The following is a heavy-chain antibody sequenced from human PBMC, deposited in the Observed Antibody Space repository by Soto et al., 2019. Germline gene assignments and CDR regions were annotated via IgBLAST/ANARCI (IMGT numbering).Heavy chain of an antibody. CDR3: AKELRFLEWLPETYYYYMDV. V-gene: IGHV3-23*01. CDR2: ISGSGGST. Sequence: PXGSLRLSCAASGFTFSSYAMSWVRQAPGKGLEWVSAISGSGGSTYYADSVKGRFTISRDNSKNTLYLQMNSLRAEDTAVYYCAKELRFLEWLPETYYYYMDVWGKGTTVTVSS. D-gene: IGHD3-3*01. CDR1: GFTFSSYA. J-gene: IGHJ6*03.